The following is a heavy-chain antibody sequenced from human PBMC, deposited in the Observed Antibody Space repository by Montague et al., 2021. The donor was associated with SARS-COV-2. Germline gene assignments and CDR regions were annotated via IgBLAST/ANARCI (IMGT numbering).Heavy chain of an antibody. CDR1: GGSISSSSYY. Sequence: SETLSLTCTVSGGSISSSSYYWGRIRQPPGKGLEWIGYIYYSGSTNYNPSLKSRVTISVDTSKNQFSLKLSSVTAADTAVYYCARVFPRWLQFDPYFDYWGQGTLVTVSS. CDR2: IYYSGST. J-gene: IGHJ4*02. V-gene: IGHV4-61*05. D-gene: IGHD5-24*01. CDR3: ARVFPRWLQFDPYFDY.